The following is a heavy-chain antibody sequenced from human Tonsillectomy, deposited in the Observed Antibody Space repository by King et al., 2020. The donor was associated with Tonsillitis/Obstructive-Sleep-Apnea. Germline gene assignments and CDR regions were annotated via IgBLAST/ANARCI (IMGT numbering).Heavy chain of an antibody. V-gene: IGHV3-23*04. D-gene: IGHD1-1*01. CDR1: GFTFSSYA. CDR3: AKDLTTTGYYGMDL. CDR2: ISGSGGST. J-gene: IGHJ6*02. Sequence: VQLVESGGGLVQPGGSLRLSCADSGFTFSSYAMSWVRQAPGKGLEWVSTISGSGGSTYYADSVKGRFTISRANSKNTLYLQMNSLRADDTAVYYCAKDLTTTGYYGMDLWGQGTTVTVSS.